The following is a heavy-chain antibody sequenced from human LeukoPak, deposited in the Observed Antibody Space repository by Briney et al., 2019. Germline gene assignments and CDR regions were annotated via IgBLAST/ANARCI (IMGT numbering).Heavy chain of an antibody. Sequence: SGESLRLSCAAPGFTISSYDMHWVRHATGKGLEWVSAIGTAGDTYYPGSVKGRFTISRENAKNFLGLQMNSLRAGDTVVYYCARERRGWFDPWGQGTLVTVSS. CDR3: ARERRGWFDP. V-gene: IGHV3-13*01. J-gene: IGHJ5*02. CDR1: GFTISSYD. CDR2: IGTAGDT.